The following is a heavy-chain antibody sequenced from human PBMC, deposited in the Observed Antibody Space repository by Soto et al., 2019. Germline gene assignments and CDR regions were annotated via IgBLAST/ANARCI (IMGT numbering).Heavy chain of an antibody. D-gene: IGHD3-10*01. J-gene: IGHJ5*02. CDR3: AKDPPYGSGSSGWFDP. CDR1: GFTFSSYA. Sequence: GGSLRLSCAASGFTFSSYAMSWVRQAPGKGLEWVSAISGSGGSTYYADSVKGRFTISRDNSKNTLYLQMNSLRAEDTAVYYCAKDPPYGSGSSGWFDPWGQGTLVTVSS. V-gene: IGHV3-23*01. CDR2: ISGSGGST.